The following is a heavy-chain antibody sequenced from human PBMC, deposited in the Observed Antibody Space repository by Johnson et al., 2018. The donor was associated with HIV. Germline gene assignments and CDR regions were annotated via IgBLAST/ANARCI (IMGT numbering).Heavy chain of an antibody. CDR1: GFTFSSYA. J-gene: IGHJ3*02. CDR2: ISYDGSNK. D-gene: IGHD6-13*01. V-gene: IGHV3-30-3*01. Sequence: QVQLVESGGGVVQPGRYLRLSCAASGFTFSSYAMHWVRQAPGKGLEWVAVISYDGSNKYYADSVKGRFTISRDNSKNTLYLQMNSLRAEDTAVYYCARGVYSSSWYGAFDIWGQGTMVTVSS. CDR3: ARGVYSSSWYGAFDI.